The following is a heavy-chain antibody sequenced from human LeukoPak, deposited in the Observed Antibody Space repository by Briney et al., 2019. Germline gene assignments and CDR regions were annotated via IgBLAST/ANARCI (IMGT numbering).Heavy chain of an antibody. D-gene: IGHD3-16*01. CDR3: AHPPSSDAFYFDY. Sequence: GASVKVSCKASGGTFSSYAISWVRQAPGHGLEWMGGIIPIFGTANYAQKFQGRVTITADESTSTAYMELSSLRSEDTAVYYCAHPPSSDAFYFDYWGQGTLVTVSS. CDR2: IIPIFGTA. CDR1: GGTFSSYA. J-gene: IGHJ4*02. V-gene: IGHV1-69*13.